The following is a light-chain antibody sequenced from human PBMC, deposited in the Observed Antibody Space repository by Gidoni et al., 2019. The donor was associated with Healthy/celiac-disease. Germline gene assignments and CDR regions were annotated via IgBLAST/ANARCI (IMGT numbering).Light chain of an antibody. J-gene: IGKJ5*01. V-gene: IGKV1-12*01. Sequence: DIQMTQSPSSVSASVGDSVTIPCRASQDIRSWLAWYQQKPGKAPKLLIYAASSLQSGVPSRFSGSGAGTDFTLTISSLQPEDFATYYCQQANNFPITFGQGTRLEIK. CDR1: QDIRSW. CDR3: QQANNFPIT. CDR2: AAS.